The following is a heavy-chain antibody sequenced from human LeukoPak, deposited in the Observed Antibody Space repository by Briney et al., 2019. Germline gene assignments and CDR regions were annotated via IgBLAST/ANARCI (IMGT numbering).Heavy chain of an antibody. CDR3: AGGWLPDKNDF. CDR2: IYYSGST. V-gene: IGHV4-59*01. CDR1: GGSISSYY. J-gene: IGHJ4*02. Sequence: NSSETLSLTCTVSGGSISSYYWSWIRQPPGKGLEWIGYIYYSGSTNYNPSLKSRVTISVDTSKNQFSLKLSSVTAADTAVYYCAGGWLPDKNDFWGQGTLVTVSA. D-gene: IGHD5-24*01.